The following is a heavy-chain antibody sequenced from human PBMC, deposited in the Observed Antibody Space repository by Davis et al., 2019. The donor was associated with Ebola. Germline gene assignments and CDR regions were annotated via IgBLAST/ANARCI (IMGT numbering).Heavy chain of an antibody. Sequence: SVKVSCKASGYTFTSYDINWLRQAPGQGLEWMGGIIPIFGTTKYAQKFQGRVTITADESTRTAYMELSSLRSDDTAVYYCTRGRDCTNGVCYKAHWFDSWGLGTLVTVSS. CDR1: GYTFTSYD. CDR2: IIPIFGTT. D-gene: IGHD2-8*01. CDR3: TRGRDCTNGVCYKAHWFDS. V-gene: IGHV1-69*13. J-gene: IGHJ5*01.